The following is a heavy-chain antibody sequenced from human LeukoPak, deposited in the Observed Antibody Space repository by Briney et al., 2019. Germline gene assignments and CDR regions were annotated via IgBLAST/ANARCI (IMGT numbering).Heavy chain of an antibody. CDR1: GGSFSGYY. CDR2: INHSGST. D-gene: IGHD2-2*01. CDR3: AFGEQLLECSSTSCEYFDY. J-gene: IGHJ4*02. V-gene: IGHV4-34*01. Sequence: PSETLSLTCAVYGGSFSGYYWSWIRQPPGKGLEWIGEINHSGSTNYNPSLKSRVTISVDTSKNQFSLKLSSVTAADTAVYYCAFGEQLLECSSTSCEYFDYWGQGTLVTVSS.